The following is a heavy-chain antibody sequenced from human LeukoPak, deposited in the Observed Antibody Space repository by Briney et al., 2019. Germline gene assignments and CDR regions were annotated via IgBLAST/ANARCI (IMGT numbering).Heavy chain of an antibody. CDR3: ARGRRYFDWFDY. CDR1: GGSFSGYY. Sequence: SETLSLTCAVYGGSFSGYYWSWIRQPPGKGLEWIGGINHSGSTNYNPSLKSRVTISVDTSKNQFSLKLSSVTAADTAVYYCARGRRYFDWFDYWGQGTLVTVSS. V-gene: IGHV4-34*01. D-gene: IGHD3-9*01. J-gene: IGHJ5*01. CDR2: INHSGST.